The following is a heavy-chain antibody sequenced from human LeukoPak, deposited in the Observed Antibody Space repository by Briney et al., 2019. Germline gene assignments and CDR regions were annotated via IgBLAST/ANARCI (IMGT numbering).Heavy chain of an antibody. V-gene: IGHV4-39*01. CDR2: ISYSGTT. D-gene: IGHD3-9*01. CDR1: GGXISSSNYY. Sequence: SETLSLTCTVSGGXISSSNYYWGWIRQPPGKGLEWIGAISYSGTTSYNPSLNSRVTMSVDTSKNQFSLKLTSVTASDTSVYYCARLPTGFPNWFDPWGQGTLVAVSA. CDR3: ARLPTGFPNWFDP. J-gene: IGHJ5*02.